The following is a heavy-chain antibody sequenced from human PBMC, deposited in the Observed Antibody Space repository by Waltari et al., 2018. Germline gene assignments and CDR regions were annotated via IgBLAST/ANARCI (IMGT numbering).Heavy chain of an antibody. CDR2: INHKSGGL. J-gene: IGHJ3*01. CDR3: ARGAYTGRNIYDV. CDR1: GYTSTNYF. D-gene: IGHD5-12*01. V-gene: IGHV1-2*02. Sequence: QVQLVQSGAEVRKPGASLKVSCKTFGYTSTNYFLNWVRQAPGQGLEWMGWINHKSGGLSFPHKFQGRVTLTRDTSISTAYMELRGLTSADTGVYYCARGAYTGRNIYDVWGQGTPVTV.